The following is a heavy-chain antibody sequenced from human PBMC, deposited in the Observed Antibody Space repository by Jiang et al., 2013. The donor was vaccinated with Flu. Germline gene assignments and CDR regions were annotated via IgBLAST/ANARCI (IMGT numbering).Heavy chain of an antibody. CDR2: IYYTGST. D-gene: IGHD6-13*01. CDR1: GDSISSSTYY. J-gene: IGHJ4*02. V-gene: IGHV4-39*07. Sequence: KPSETLSLTCTVSGDSISSSTYYWGWIRQPPGKGLEWIGSIYYTGSTYYNPSLKSRVTISVDTSKNQFSLKLTSVTAADTAVYFCARFSAAVPAFWGQGTLVTVSS. CDR3: ARFSAAVPAF.